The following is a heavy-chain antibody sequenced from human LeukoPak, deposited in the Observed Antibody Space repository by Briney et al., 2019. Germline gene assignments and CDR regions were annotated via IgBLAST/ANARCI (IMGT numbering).Heavy chain of an antibody. CDR3: IRTLIVATSPYMDV. CDR2: VSSDGTGT. J-gene: IGHJ6*03. V-gene: IGHV3-74*01. Sequence: GGSLRLSCAASGFTFSSYWMHWVRQAPGKGLVWVSRVSSDGTGTTYADSVEGRFTISRDNAKNTPYLQMNSLRAEDTAIYYCIRTLIVATSPYMDVWGKGTTVTVSS. CDR1: GFTFSSYW. D-gene: IGHD5-12*01.